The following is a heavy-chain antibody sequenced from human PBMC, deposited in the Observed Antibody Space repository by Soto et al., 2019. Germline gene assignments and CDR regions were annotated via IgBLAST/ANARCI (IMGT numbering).Heavy chain of an antibody. CDR3: AREGLGWSIAAAIDY. D-gene: IGHD6-13*01. Sequence: ESGGGLVQPGGSLRLSCAASGFTFSSYWMSWVRQAPGKGLEWVANIKQDGSEKYYVDSVKGRFTISRDNAKNSLYLQMNSLRAEDTAVYYCAREGLGWSIAAAIDYWGQGTLVTVSS. CDR1: GFTFSSYW. J-gene: IGHJ4*02. CDR2: IKQDGSEK. V-gene: IGHV3-7*01.